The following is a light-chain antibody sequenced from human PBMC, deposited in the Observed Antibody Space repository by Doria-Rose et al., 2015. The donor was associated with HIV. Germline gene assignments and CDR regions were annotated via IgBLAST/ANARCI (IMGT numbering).Light chain of an antibody. CDR1: QSLLYTSKHY. Sequence: TQSPESLGMSLGERATLNCKSNQSLLYTSKHYLAWYQQKPGQPPKLLIYWASTRQSGVPARFSGSGSGTDFTLTISSLEAEDVAVYYCQQYYDTPSFGPGTTVGIK. V-gene: IGKV4-1*01. CDR2: WAS. J-gene: IGKJ3*01. CDR3: QQYYDTPS.